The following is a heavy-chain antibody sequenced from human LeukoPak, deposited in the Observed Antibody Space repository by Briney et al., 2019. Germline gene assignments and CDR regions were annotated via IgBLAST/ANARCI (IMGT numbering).Heavy chain of an antibody. Sequence: PGGSLRLSCAASGFTLSRYAMHWVRQAPGKGLEYVSGISSNGGSTYYANSVKDRLTISRDNSKNMLYLQMGSLRAEDMAVYYCARAGLGGYSYVVFSYFDYWGQGTLVTVSS. CDR2: ISSNGGST. CDR1: GFTLSRYA. CDR3: ARAGLGGYSYVVFSYFDY. V-gene: IGHV3-64*01. J-gene: IGHJ4*02. D-gene: IGHD5-18*01.